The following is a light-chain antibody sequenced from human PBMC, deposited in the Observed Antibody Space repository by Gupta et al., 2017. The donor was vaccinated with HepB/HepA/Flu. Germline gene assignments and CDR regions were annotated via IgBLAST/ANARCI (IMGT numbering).Light chain of an antibody. J-gene: IGLJ2*01. CDR1: SSDVGGYNY. V-gene: IGLV2-14*03. CDR2: DVS. CDR3: SSYTSSSTHVV. Sequence: QSALTQPASVSASPGQSITISCTGTSSDVGGYNYVSWYQQHPGKAPKLIIYDVSNRPSGVSNRFSASKSGSTASLTISGLQAEDESDYYCSSYTSSSTHVVFGGGTKLTVL.